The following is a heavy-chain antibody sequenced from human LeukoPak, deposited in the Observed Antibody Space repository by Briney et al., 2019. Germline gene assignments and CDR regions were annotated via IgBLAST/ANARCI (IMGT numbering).Heavy chain of an antibody. J-gene: IGHJ4*02. CDR2: ISAYNGNT. D-gene: IGHD1-26*01. Sequence: ASVKVTCKVSGYTLTELSMHWVRQAPGQGLEWMGWISAYNGNTNYAQKLQGRVTMTTDTSTSTAYMELRSLRSDDTAVYYCARGVGAIDYWGQGTLVTVSS. CDR3: ARGVGAIDY. CDR1: GYTLTELS. V-gene: IGHV1-18*01.